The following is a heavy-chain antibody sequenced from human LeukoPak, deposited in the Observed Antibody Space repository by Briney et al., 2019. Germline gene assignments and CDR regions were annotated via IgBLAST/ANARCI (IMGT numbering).Heavy chain of an antibody. V-gene: IGHV4-34*01. J-gene: IGHJ3*02. CDR2: INHSGST. D-gene: IGHD3-10*01. CDR1: DGSFSGYY. Sequence: SETLSLTCAVYDGSFSGYYWSWIRQPPGKGLEWIGEINHSGSTNYNPSLKSRVTISVDTSKNQFSLKLSSVTAADTAVYYCARGRRITMVRGVLSKKGAFDIWGQGTMVTVSS. CDR3: ARGRRITMVRGVLSKKGAFDI.